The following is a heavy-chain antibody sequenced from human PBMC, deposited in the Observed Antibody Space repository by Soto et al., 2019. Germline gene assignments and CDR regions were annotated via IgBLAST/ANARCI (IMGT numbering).Heavy chain of an antibody. Sequence: GGSLRLSCVASGFTFSDCYMSWFRQAPGKGLEWVSYISGSGSTRHDADSVKGRFTISRDNAKNSLYLEMNSLRAEDTAVYYCARVGSIEAAGTPDYWGQGTLVTVSS. V-gene: IGHV3-11*01. D-gene: IGHD6-13*01. J-gene: IGHJ4*02. CDR3: ARVGSIEAAGTPDY. CDR1: GFTFSDCY. CDR2: ISGSGSTR.